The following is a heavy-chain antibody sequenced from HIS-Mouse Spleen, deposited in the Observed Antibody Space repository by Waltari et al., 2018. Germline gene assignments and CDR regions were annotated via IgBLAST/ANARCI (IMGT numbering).Heavy chain of an antibody. CDR3: AREIPYSSSWYDWYFDL. Sequence: QLQLQESGPGLVKPSETLSLTCTVSGGSIRSSSYYWGWIRQPPGKGRVWIGRIYYSGSTYYHPSLKSRVTISVDTSKNQFSLKLSSVTAADTAVYYCAREIPYSSSWYDWYFDLWGRGTLVTVSS. CDR1: GGSIRSSSYY. J-gene: IGHJ2*01. D-gene: IGHD6-13*01. V-gene: IGHV4-39*07. CDR2: IYYSGST.